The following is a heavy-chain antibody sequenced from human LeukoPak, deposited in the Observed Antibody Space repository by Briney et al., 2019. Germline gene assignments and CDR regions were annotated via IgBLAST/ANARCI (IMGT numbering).Heavy chain of an antibody. CDR2: IYHSGYA. CDR3: ARGGVSDFDY. CDR1: GYSINSGYS. V-gene: IGHV4-38-2*01. D-gene: IGHD3-16*01. Sequence: SETLSLTCAVSGYSINSGYSWTWLRQRPGKGLEWIGNIYHSGYAYYNPSLKSRVTISLDASKNQFSLRLSSVTAADTAVYYCARGGVSDFDYWGQGTLVTVSS. J-gene: IGHJ4*02.